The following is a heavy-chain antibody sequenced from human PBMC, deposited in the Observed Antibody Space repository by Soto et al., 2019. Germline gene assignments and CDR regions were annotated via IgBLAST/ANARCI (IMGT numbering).Heavy chain of an antibody. CDR1: GFTFSSYG. D-gene: IGHD6-19*01. J-gene: IGHJ4*02. V-gene: IGHV3-30*03. CDR2: ISYDGSNK. Sequence: PGGSLILSCAASGFTFSSYGMHWVRQAPGKGLEWVAVISYDGSNKYYADSVKGRFTISRDNAENSLFLQMNSLRADDTAVYYCARDDRSSGPFDYWGQGALVTVSS. CDR3: ARDDRSSGPFDY.